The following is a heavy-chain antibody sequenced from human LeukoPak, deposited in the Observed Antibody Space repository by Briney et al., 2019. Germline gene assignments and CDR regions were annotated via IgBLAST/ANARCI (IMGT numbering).Heavy chain of an antibody. J-gene: IGHJ3*02. V-gene: IGHV4-4*07. Sequence: PSETLSLTCTVSGGSISSYYWSWIRQPAGKGLEWIGRIYTSGSTNYNPSLKSRVTMSVDTSKNQFSLKLSSVTAADTAVYYCASRTTVTTSGAFDIWGPGTMVTVSS. D-gene: IGHD4-17*01. CDR3: ASRTTVTTSGAFDI. CDR2: IYTSGST. CDR1: GGSISSYY.